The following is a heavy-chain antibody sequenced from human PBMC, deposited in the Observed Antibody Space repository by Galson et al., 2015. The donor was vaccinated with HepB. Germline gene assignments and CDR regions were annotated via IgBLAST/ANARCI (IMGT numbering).Heavy chain of an antibody. J-gene: IGHJ4*02. D-gene: IGHD4/OR15-4a*01. CDR2: IKQDGSEV. CDR1: GFTFSSHW. Sequence: SLRLSCAASGFTFSSHWMSWVRQAPGKGLEWVAHIKQDGSEVYYVDFVKVRFTNSRDNAKDSLYLRMNSLRAEDTAVYYCARDQGTSANYNYFDYWGQGTLVTGSS. V-gene: IGHV3-7*01. CDR3: ARDQGTSANYNYFDY.